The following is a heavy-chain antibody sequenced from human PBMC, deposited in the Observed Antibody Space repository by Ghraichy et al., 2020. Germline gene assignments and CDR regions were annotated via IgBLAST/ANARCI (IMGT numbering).Heavy chain of an antibody. V-gene: IGHV3-74*01. J-gene: IGHJ4*02. CDR3: AKTDYLDY. CDR2: IKSDGSIT. Sequence: LSLTCAASGFTFRTYWMHWVRQAPGKGLVWISRIKSDGSITTYADSVKGRFTISRDNAKNTLYLQMNSLRVEDTAVYYCAKTDYLDYWGQGTPVTVSS. CDR1: GFTFRTYW.